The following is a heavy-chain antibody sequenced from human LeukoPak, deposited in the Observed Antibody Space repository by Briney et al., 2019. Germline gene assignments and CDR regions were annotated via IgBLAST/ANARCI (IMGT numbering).Heavy chain of an antibody. CDR2: IYSGSTT. CDR1: GFTVSSNY. D-gene: IGHD4-11*01. Sequence: GGSLRLSCAASGFTVSSNYMSWVRQAPGKGLEWVSVIYSGSTTYYADSVKGRFTISRDNSKNTLYLQMNSLRAEDTAVYYCAAMTSVTTGDYWGQGTLVTVSS. V-gene: IGHV3-66*01. J-gene: IGHJ4*02. CDR3: AAMTSVTTGDY.